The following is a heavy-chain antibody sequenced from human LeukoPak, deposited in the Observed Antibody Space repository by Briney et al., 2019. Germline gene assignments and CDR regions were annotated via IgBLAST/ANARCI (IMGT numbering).Heavy chain of an antibody. Sequence: GGSLRLSCAVSGFTFSDYYMSWSRQAPGKGLGMDSYISSSGSTIYYADSVKGRFTISRDNAKNSLYLQMNSLRAEDTAVYYCARAGEGSGGTWLRAFDIWGQGTMVTVSS. CDR3: ARAGEGSGGTWLRAFDI. CDR2: ISSSGSTI. J-gene: IGHJ3*02. V-gene: IGHV3-11*01. D-gene: IGHD3-10*01. CDR1: GFTFSDYY.